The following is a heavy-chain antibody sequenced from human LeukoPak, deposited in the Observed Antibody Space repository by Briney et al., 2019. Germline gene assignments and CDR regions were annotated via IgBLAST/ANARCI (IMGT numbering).Heavy chain of an antibody. D-gene: IGHD2/OR15-2a*01. CDR3: AREAVIQKTFDY. Sequence: SETLSLTCTASGGSISSYYWSWIRQPPGKGLEWIGYIYYSGSTNYNPSLKSRVTISVDTSKNQFSLKLSSVTAADTAVYYCAREAVIQKTFDYWGQGTLVTVSS. V-gene: IGHV4-59*12. CDR1: GGSISSYY. CDR2: IYYSGST. J-gene: IGHJ4*02.